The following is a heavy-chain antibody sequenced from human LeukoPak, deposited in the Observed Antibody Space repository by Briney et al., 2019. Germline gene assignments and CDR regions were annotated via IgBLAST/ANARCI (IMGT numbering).Heavy chain of an antibody. V-gene: IGHV3-48*02. D-gene: IGHD2-2*02. J-gene: IGHJ3*02. CDR1: GFTFSSYS. CDR3: ARHCSSTSCYTLGAFDI. CDR2: ISSSSSTI. Sequence: PGGSLRLSCAASGFTFSSYSINWVRQAPGKGLEWVSYISSSSSTIYYADSVKGRFTISRDNAKNSLYLQMNSLRDEDTAVYYCARHCSSTSCYTLGAFDIWGQGTMVTVSS.